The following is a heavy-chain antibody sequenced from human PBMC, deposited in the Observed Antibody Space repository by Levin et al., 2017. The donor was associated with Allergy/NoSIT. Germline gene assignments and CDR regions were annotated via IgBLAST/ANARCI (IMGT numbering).Heavy chain of an antibody. Sequence: ASVKVSCKVSGYTFSSYDISWVRQAPGQGLEWMGWISSDNGNTKYPKKLEGRVTMTTDTSTSTAYLELRSLRSDDTAVYYCARETSLELDLWGQGTVVTVSS. V-gene: IGHV1-18*01. CDR2: ISSDNGNT. J-gene: IGHJ5*02. CDR1: GYTFSSYD. D-gene: IGHD3-16*01. CDR3: ARETSLELDL.